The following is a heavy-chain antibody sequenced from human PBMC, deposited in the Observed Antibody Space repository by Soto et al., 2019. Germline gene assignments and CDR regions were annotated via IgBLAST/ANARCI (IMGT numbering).Heavy chain of an antibody. CDR3: VTAGGLGAVAADY. CDR1: GGSISSGGYS. J-gene: IGHJ4*02. D-gene: IGHD6-19*01. Sequence: QLQLQESGSGLVKPSQTLSLTCAVSGGSISSGGYSWSWIRQPPGKGLEWIGYIYHSGSTYYNPSLKSRVTIAVDRSMNQFSLKLSSVTAADTAVYYCVTAGGLGAVAADYWGQGTLVTVSS. CDR2: IYHSGST. V-gene: IGHV4-30-2*01.